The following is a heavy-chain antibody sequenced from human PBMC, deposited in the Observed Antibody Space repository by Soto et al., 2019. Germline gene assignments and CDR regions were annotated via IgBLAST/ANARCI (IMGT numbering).Heavy chain of an antibody. V-gene: IGHV4-31*03. CDR1: GGSISSGGYY. Sequence: QVQLQESGPGLVKPSQTLSLTCTVSGGSISSGGYYWSWIRQHPGKGLEWIGYIYYSGSTYYNPSLQRRVTIAVDTSKNQFSLKLSSVTAADTAVYYCASGGRRSPGMDVWGQGTTVTVSS. CDR3: ASGGRRSPGMDV. D-gene: IGHD3-10*01. CDR2: IYYSGST. J-gene: IGHJ6*02.